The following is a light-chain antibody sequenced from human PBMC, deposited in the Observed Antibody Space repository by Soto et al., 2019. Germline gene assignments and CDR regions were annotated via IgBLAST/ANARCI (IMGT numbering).Light chain of an antibody. J-gene: IGLJ1*01. V-gene: IGLV2-14*01. Sequence: QSALTQPASVSGSPGQSITISCTGTSSDVGGYNYVSWYQQHPGKAPKLMIYEVSNRPSGVSNRFSGSKSGNTASLTISGLQAEDEADYYCNSYTSSSTRVFGTGNKVTAL. CDR2: EVS. CDR3: NSYTSSSTRV. CDR1: SSDVGGYNY.